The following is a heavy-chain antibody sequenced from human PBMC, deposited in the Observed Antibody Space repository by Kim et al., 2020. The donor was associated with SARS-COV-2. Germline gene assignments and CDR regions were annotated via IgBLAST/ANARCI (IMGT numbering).Heavy chain of an antibody. CDR1: GFTFSSYA. D-gene: IGHD2-15*01. CDR3: AKVLGYCSGGSCEDY. J-gene: IGHJ4*02. Sequence: GGSLRLSCAASGFTFSSYAMSWVRQAPGKGLEWVSAISGSGGSTYYADSVKGRFTISRDNSKNTLYLQMNSLRAEDTAVYYCAKVLGYCSGGSCEDYWGQGTLVTVSS. CDR2: ISGSGGST. V-gene: IGHV3-23*01.